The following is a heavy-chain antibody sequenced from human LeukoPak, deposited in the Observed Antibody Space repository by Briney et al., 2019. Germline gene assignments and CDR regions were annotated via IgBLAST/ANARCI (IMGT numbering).Heavy chain of an antibody. Sequence: SETLSVTCMVSGDSISSNYWSWIRQPARKRLEWSGRIYTSGSTNYNPSLQCRVTMSVDTSKTQFSLKLSSVTAAETGVYYCARGIWGYDILTGYSPGAFDIWGQGTMVTVSS. CDR1: GDSISSNY. J-gene: IGHJ3*02. D-gene: IGHD3-9*01. V-gene: IGHV4-4*07. CDR3: ARGIWGYDILTGYSPGAFDI. CDR2: IYTSGST.